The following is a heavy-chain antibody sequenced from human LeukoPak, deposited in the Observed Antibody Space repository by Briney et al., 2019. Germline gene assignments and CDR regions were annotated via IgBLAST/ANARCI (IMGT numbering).Heavy chain of an antibody. CDR2: IYYSGNT. D-gene: IGHD4-11*01. Sequence: PSETLSLTCTVSGGSISSGDYYWSWIRQPPGKGLEWIGYIYYSGNTYYNPSLESRITISVDTSKNQFSLKLNSVTAADTAVYYCARRDYSSIYYYYGMDVWGQGTTVTVSS. CDR3: ARRDYSSIYYYYGMDV. J-gene: IGHJ6*02. CDR1: GGSISSGDYY. V-gene: IGHV4-30-4*01.